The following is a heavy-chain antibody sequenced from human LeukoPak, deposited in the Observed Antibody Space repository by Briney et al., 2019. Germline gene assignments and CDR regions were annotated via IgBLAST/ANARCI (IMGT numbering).Heavy chain of an antibody. J-gene: IGHJ5*02. V-gene: IGHV1-69*06. CDR2: IIPIFGTA. Sequence: GASVKVSCKASGGTFSSYAISWVRQAPGQGLEWMGRIIPIFGTANYAQKFQGRVTITADKSTSTAYMELSSLRSEDTAVYYCARSPITVTTRWFDPWGQGTLVTVSS. CDR1: GGTFSSYA. D-gene: IGHD4-11*01. CDR3: ARSPITVTTRWFDP.